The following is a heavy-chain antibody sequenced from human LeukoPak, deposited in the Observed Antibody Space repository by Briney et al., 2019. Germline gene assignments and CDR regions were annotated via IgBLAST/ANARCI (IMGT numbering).Heavy chain of an antibody. CDR1: GFTFSSYE. Sequence: GGSLRLSCAASGFTFSSYEMNWVRQAPGKGLEWVSYISSSGSTIYYADSVKGRFTISRDNAKNSLYLQMNSLRAEDTAVYYCARDYGDYNGPDYYYYGMDVWGQGTTVTVSS. D-gene: IGHD4-17*01. J-gene: IGHJ6*02. CDR3: ARDYGDYNGPDYYYYGMDV. V-gene: IGHV3-48*03. CDR2: ISSSGSTI.